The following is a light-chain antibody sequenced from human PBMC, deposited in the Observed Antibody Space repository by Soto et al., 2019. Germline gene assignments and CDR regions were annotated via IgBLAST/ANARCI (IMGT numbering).Light chain of an antibody. J-gene: IGKJ1*01. CDR3: KQYHTSWT. V-gene: IGKV1-5*01. Sequence: DVQLTQSPCTLAASVGDGVTITCRASQSVSNWLAWYQQKPGKAPNLLISDASTLESGVPSSFSGSGSGTEFTLTITRLQPDYFATYFCKQYHTSWTFGQGTKVDIK. CDR2: DAS. CDR1: QSVSNW.